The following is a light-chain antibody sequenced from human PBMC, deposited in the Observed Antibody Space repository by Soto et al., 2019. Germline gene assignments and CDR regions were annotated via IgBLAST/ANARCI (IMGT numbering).Light chain of an antibody. J-gene: IGKJ5*01. CDR2: DAS. Sequence: EIVLTQSPATLSLSPGERATLSCRASQSVSSYLAWYQQKPGQAPRLLIYDASNRATGIPARFSGSGSGTEFPFTFSSLVPEVFAVYYCQQRSTWPPTFGQGTRREIK. CDR1: QSVSSY. CDR3: QQRSTWPPT. V-gene: IGKV3-11*01.